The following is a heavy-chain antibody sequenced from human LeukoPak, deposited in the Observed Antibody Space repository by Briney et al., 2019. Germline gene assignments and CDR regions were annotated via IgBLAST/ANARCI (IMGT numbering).Heavy chain of an antibody. Sequence: SETLSLTCAVYGGSFSGYYWSWIRQPPGKGLEWIGEINHSGGTNYNPSLKSRVTISVDTSKNQFSLKLSSVTAADTAVYYWGRGLGNYYDISYWGKGTLVTVS. CDR2: INHSGGT. D-gene: IGHD3-22*01. V-gene: IGHV4-34*01. J-gene: IGHJ4*02. CDR1: GGSFSGYY. CDR3: GRGLGNYYDISY.